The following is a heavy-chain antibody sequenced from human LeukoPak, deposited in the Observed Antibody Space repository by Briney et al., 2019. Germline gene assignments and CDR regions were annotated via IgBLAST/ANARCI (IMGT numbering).Heavy chain of an antibody. CDR1: GGSISSYY. D-gene: IGHD2-2*01. CDR2: IYYSGST. J-gene: IGHJ5*02. V-gene: IGHV4-59*01. CDR3: ASTIVGYCSSTSCYHQYNWFDP. Sequence: SEALSLTCTVSGGSISSYYWSWIRQPPGKGLEWIGCIYYSGSTNYNPSLKSRVTISVDTSKNQFSLKLSSVTAADTAVYYCASTIVGYCSSTSCYHQYNWFDPWGQGTLVTVSS.